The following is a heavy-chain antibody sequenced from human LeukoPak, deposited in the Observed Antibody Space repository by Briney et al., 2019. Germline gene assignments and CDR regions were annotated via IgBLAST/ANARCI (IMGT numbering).Heavy chain of an antibody. CDR2: IYHSGST. V-gene: IGHV4-30-2*01. CDR3: AGSTYYYDSSGYDY. Sequence: SEPLSLTCAVSGRSMSSGGYSWSWIRQPPGKGLEWIGYIYHSGSTYYNPSLKSRVTISVDRSKNQFSLKLRSVTAADTAVYYCAGSTYYYDSSGYDYWGQGTLVSVSS. CDR1: GRSMSSGGYS. D-gene: IGHD3-22*01. J-gene: IGHJ4*02.